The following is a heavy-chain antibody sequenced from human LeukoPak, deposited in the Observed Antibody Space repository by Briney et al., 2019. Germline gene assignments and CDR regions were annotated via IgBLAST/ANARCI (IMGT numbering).Heavy chain of an antibody. V-gene: IGHV3-23*01. CDR1: GFTFSRYA. CDR3: AKDRYCSSTRCYGDFDY. CDR2: IDGSGGST. Sequence: GGSLRLSCAASGFTFSRYAMSWVRQAPGKRLEWVSAIDGSGGSTYYADSVKGRFTISRDNSKNTLYLQMNSLRAEDTAVYYCAKDRYCSSTRCYGDFDYWGQGTLVTVSS. J-gene: IGHJ4*02. D-gene: IGHD2-2*01.